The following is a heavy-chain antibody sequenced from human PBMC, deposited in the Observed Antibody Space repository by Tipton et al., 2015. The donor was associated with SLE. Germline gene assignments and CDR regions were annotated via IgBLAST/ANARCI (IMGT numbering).Heavy chain of an antibody. J-gene: IGHJ4*02. Sequence: SLRLYCSSSLFTFIIYSIHFFLQVPCKGLEFFALISYDGSNKYYADSVKGRFTITRDQSKNTLYLQMNRLRAEDTAVYYCARDGYHNGYNDYCNYWGQGNLVTVSS. CDR2: ISYDGSNK. CDR1: LFTFIIYS. CDR3: ARDGYHNGYNDYCNY. V-gene: IGHV3-30-3*01. D-gene: IGHD1-1*01.